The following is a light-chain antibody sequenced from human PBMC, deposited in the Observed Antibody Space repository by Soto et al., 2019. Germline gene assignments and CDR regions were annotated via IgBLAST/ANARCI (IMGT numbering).Light chain of an antibody. CDR1: QGISTY. CDR3: QQSYSTPPGT. Sequence: DIQMTQSPSTLSASVGDRLTITCRASQGISTYLNWYQQKPGKAPKLLIYAASTLQSGVPSRFSGSGSATDFTLTISSLQPEDFATYYCQQSYSTPPGTFGQGTKVDIK. V-gene: IGKV1-39*01. J-gene: IGKJ1*01. CDR2: AAS.